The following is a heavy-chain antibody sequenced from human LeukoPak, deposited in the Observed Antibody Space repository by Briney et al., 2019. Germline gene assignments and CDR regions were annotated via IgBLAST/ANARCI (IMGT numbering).Heavy chain of an antibody. CDR3: AKDLAMGFPYGDIDY. D-gene: IGHD4-17*01. CDR1: GFTFSSYG. J-gene: IGHJ4*02. Sequence: GRSLRLSCAASGFTFSSYGMHWVRQAPGKGLEWVAVISYDGSNKYYADSVKGRFTISRDNSKNTLYLQMNSLRAEDTAVYYCAKDLAMGFPYGDIDYWGQGTLVTVSS. CDR2: ISYDGSNK. V-gene: IGHV3-30*18.